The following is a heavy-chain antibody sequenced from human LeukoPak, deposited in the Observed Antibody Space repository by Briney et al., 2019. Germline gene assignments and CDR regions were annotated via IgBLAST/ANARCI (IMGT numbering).Heavy chain of an antibody. Sequence: GGSLRLSCAASGFTFSSYSMNWVRQAPGKGLEWVSSISSSSSYIYYADSVKGRFTISRDNAKNSLYLQMNSLRAEDTAVYYCARDRAVAGPRVYWYFDLWGRGTLVTVSS. CDR3: ARDRAVAGPRVYWYFDL. J-gene: IGHJ2*01. V-gene: IGHV3-21*01. D-gene: IGHD6-19*01. CDR1: GFTFSSYS. CDR2: ISSSSSYI.